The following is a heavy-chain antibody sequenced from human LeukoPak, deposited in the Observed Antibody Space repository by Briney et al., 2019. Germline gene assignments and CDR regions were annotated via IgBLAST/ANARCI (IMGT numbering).Heavy chain of an antibody. CDR3: ARDGGSGWYSDY. Sequence: GGSLRLSCAASGFSFSTYWMSWVRQAPGKGLEWVACVNEDESKKYYVDSVKGRFTISRDNAKNSLYLQMNSLRAEDTAIYYCARDGGSGWYSDYWGQGTLVTVSS. CDR2: VNEDESKK. V-gene: IGHV3-7*01. CDR1: GFSFSTYW. J-gene: IGHJ4*02. D-gene: IGHD6-19*01.